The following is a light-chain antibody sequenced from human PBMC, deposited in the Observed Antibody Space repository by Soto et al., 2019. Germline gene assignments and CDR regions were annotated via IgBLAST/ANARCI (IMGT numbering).Light chain of an antibody. CDR2: EVS. J-gene: IGLJ3*02. V-gene: IGLV2-14*01. CDR3: SSYTSSNTWV. Sequence: QSVLTQPASVSGPPGQSITISCTGTSSDVGGYNYVSWYQQHPGKAPKLMIYEVSNRPSGVSNRFSGSKSGSTASLTISGLQAEDEADYYCSSYTSSNTWVFGGGTKVTVL. CDR1: SSDVGGYNY.